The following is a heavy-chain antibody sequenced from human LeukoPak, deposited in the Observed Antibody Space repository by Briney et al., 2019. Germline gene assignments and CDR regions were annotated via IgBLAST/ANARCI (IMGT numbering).Heavy chain of an antibody. V-gene: IGHV1-24*01. J-gene: IGHJ2*01. D-gene: IGHD2-2*01. CDR1: GYTLTELS. CDR3: AIIVLPAVIPGDWYFGV. CDR2: FDPEDGET. Sequence: GASVKVSCKVSGYTLTELSIHWVRQAPGKGLEWMGGFDPEDGETIYAQKFQGRVTMPEDSSTATAYMELSSLRSEDTAVYFCAIIVLPAVIPGDWYFGVWGRGTLVTVSS.